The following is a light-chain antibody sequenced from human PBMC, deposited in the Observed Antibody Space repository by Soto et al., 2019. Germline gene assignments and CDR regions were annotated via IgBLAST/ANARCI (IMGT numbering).Light chain of an antibody. Sequence: EIVMTQSPATLSVSQGERATLSCRASQSVSSDLAWYQQKPGLPPRLLIYDASTRATGIPDRFSGSGSGTDFTLTISSLQSADFAVYYCQQYSNWPPLYTFGRGTKLEIK. CDR1: QSVSSD. J-gene: IGKJ2*01. CDR2: DAS. CDR3: QQYSNWPPLYT. V-gene: IGKV3-15*01.